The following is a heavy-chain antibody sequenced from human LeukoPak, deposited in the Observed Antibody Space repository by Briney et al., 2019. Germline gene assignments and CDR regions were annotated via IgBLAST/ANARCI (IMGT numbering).Heavy chain of an antibody. D-gene: IGHD5-12*01. CDR2: IYYSGST. CDR1: GGSISGNSYY. J-gene: IGHJ4*02. V-gene: IGHV4-39*07. Sequence: SETLSLTCTVSGGSISGNSYYWGWIRQPPGKGLEWIGTIYYSGSTNYNPSPKSRVTISVDTSKNQFSLKLNSVTAADTAVYYCARVSGYDWESFYDYWGQGTLVTVSS. CDR3: ARVSGYDWESFYDY.